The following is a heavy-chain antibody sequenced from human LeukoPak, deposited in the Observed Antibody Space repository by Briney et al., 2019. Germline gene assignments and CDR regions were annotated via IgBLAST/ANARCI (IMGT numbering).Heavy chain of an antibody. Sequence: GGSLRLSCGASGFTFSSYAMSWVRQAPGKGLEWVSAISGSGGSTYYADSVKGRFTISRDNSKNTLYLQMNSLRAEDTAVYYCARDRGYCSSTSCPSLDYWGQGTLVTVSS. J-gene: IGHJ4*02. CDR2: ISGSGGST. V-gene: IGHV3-23*01. CDR1: GFTFSSYA. CDR3: ARDRGYCSSTSCPSLDY. D-gene: IGHD2-2*01.